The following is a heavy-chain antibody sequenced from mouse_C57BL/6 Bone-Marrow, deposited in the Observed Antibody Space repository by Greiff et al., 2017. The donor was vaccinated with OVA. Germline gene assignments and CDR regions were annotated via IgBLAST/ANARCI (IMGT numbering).Heavy chain of an antibody. CDR3: ERGGYDHGDFDY. D-gene: IGHD2-4*01. V-gene: IGHV1-64*01. CDR2: IRTNSGST. Sequence: QVQLQQPGAELVKPGASVKLSCQASGYTFTSYWLHWVKQRPGQGLEWIGMIRTNSGSTNYNEKFKSKATLTVDKSSSTAYMQLSSLTAEDSAVYSCERGGYDHGDFDYWGQGTTLAVSS. CDR1: GYTFTSYW. J-gene: IGHJ2*01.